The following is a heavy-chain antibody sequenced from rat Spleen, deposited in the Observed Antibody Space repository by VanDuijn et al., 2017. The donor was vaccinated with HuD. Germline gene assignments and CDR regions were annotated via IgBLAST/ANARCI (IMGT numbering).Heavy chain of an antibody. CDR2: ITDTGGYT. J-gene: IGHJ1*01. CDR3: ARHRVWGPKWYFDF. CDR1: GFTFSNYY. D-gene: IGHD1-11*01. Sequence: EVQLVESDGGLVQPGRSMKLSCAASGFTFSNYYMAWIRQAPGKGLEWVASITDTGGYTYYPDSEKGRFTISRDNAKSTLYLQMNSLRSEDTATYYCARHRVWGPKWYFDFWGPGTMVTVSS. V-gene: IGHV5-25*01.